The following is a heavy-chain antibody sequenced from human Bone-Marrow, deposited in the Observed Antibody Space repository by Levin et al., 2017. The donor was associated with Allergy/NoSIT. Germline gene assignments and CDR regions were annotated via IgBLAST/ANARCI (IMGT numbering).Heavy chain of an antibody. J-gene: IGHJ6*02. V-gene: IGHV3-53*01. CDR2: IYSGGST. Sequence: SCAASGFTVSSNQMSWVRQAPGKGLDWVSIIYSGGSTYYADSVKGRFTISRDNSKNTLYLQMNSLRAEDTAMYYCARESASNYGMDVWGQGTTVTISS. CDR1: GFTVSSNQ. CDR3: ARESASNYGMDV.